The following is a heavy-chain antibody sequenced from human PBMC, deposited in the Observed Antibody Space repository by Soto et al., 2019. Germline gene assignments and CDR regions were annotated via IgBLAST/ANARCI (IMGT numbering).Heavy chain of an antibody. Sequence: GASVKVSCKVSGYTLTELSMHWVRQAPGKGLEWMGGFDPEDGETIYAQKFQGRVTMTEDTSTDTAYMELSSLRSEDTAVYYCATDPTQKPYDSSSVEFGIWGQGTMVTVSS. CDR3: ATDPTQKPYDSSSVEFGI. V-gene: IGHV1-24*01. J-gene: IGHJ3*02. CDR2: FDPEDGET. CDR1: GYTLTELS. D-gene: IGHD6-6*01.